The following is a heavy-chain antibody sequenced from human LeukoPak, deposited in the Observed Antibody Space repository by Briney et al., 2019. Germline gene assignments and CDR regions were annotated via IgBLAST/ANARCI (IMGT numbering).Heavy chain of an antibody. D-gene: IGHD3-10*01. J-gene: IGHJ4*02. CDR3: AKDLDTVVRGVFDY. CDR1: GFTFSNFA. V-gene: IGHV3-23*01. CDR2: IGGGRRT. Sequence: GSLRLSCAASGFTFSNFAMSWVRQAPGKGLEWVSAIGGGRRTYYADSVKGRFTISRDNSKNTLYLQMNSLRAEDTAVYYCAKDLDTVVRGVFDYWGQGILVTVSS.